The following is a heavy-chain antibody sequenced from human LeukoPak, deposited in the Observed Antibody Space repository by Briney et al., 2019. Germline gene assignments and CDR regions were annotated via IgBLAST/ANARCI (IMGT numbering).Heavy chain of an antibody. CDR3: AREGPTVFSGNWFDP. CDR1: GYTFTSYG. J-gene: IGHJ5*02. D-gene: IGHD4-17*01. V-gene: IGHV1-18*01. CDR2: ISAYNGNT. Sequence: ASVKVSCKASGYTFTSYGISWVRQAPGQGLEWMGWISAYNGNTNYAQKLQGRVTMTTDTSTSTAYMELRSLRSDDTAVYYCAREGPTVFSGNWFDPWGQGTRVTVSS.